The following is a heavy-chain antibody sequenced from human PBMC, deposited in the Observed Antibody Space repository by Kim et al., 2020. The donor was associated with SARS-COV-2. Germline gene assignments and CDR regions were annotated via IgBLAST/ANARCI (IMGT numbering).Heavy chain of an antibody. J-gene: IGHJ4*02. V-gene: IGHV3-48*01. CDR3: ATRLDY. CDR2: ISTTSSTK. CDR1: GFTFSTYS. Sequence: GGSLRLSCAGSGFTFSTYSMNWVRQAPGKGLEWVSDISTTSSTKYYADSVKGRFTISRDNARNSLYLQMNSLRAEDTAVYYCATRLDYWGQGTRVSVSS.